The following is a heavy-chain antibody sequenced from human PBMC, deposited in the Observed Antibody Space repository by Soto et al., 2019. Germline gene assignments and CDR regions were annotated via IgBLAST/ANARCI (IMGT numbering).Heavy chain of an antibody. D-gene: IGHD3-22*01. J-gene: IGHJ4*02. CDR1: GFTFSDYY. CDR2: ISSSGSTI. V-gene: IGHV3-11*01. Sequence: QVPLVESGGGLVKPGGSLRLSCAASGFTFSDYYMSWIRQAPGKGLEWVSYISSSGSTIYYADSVKGRFTISTDNAKTSLSLQMNSLRAEDTAVYYCAISHLYSDSSGYPDYWGQGTLVTFSS. CDR3: AISHLYSDSSGYPDY.